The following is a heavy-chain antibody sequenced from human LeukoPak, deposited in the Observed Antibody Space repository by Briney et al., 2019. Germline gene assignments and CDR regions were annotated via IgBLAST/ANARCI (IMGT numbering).Heavy chain of an antibody. V-gene: IGHV3-21*01. Sequence: GGSLRLSCAASGFTFSPYNMNWVRQAPGKGLEWVSYISGSSAYIYYADSVKGRFTISRDNAKNSLFLQMNSLRAEDTAVYYCVRDGVGPTLVFDYWGQGTLVTVSS. CDR3: VRDGVGPTLVFDY. CDR2: ISGSSAYI. CDR1: GFTFSPYN. D-gene: IGHD1-26*01. J-gene: IGHJ4*02.